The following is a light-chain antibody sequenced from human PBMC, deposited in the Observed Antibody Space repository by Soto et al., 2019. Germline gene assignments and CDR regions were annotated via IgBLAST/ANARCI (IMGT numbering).Light chain of an antibody. V-gene: IGKV2D-29*02. J-gene: IGKJ5*01. CDR1: QILLHITGETF. Sequence: VMTQAPNYLSVAPGHPSSISCNSSQILLHITGETFLFWYLQKPGQSPQLLIYEVSTRVSGVPDRFSGSGSGTDFTLEISRVETDAVGLYYCTQSTLLRPRFGDGTRLEIK. CDR2: EVS. CDR3: TQSTLLRPR.